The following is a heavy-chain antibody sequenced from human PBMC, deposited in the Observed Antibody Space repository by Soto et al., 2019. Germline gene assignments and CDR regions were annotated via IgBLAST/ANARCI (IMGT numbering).Heavy chain of an antibody. CDR1: GFTFSSYV. Sequence: PGGSLRLSCAASGFTFSSYVMHGVRQAPGKGLEWVAVISYDGSNKYYADSVKGRFTISRDNSKNTLYLQMNSLRAEDTAVYYCAKDRTVWGQGTLVTVSS. J-gene: IGHJ4*02. CDR3: AKDRTV. CDR2: ISYDGSNK. D-gene: IGHD2-2*01. V-gene: IGHV3-30*18.